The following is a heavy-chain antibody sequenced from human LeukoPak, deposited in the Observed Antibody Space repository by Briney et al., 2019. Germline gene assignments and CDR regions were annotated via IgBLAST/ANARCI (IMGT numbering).Heavy chain of an antibody. V-gene: IGHV4-34*01. CDR1: GGSISSYY. CDR2: INHSGST. D-gene: IGHD3-10*01. CDR3: ARGSYYGSGSESYDAFDI. Sequence: KTSETLSLTCTVSGGSISSYYWSWIRQPPGKGLEWIGEINHSGSTNYNPSLKSRVTISVDTSKNQFSLKLSSVTAADTAVYYCARGSYYGSGSESYDAFDIWGQGTMVTVSS. J-gene: IGHJ3*02.